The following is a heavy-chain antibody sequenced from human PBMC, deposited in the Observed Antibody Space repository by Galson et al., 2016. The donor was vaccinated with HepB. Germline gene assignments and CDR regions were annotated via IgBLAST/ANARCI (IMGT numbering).Heavy chain of an antibody. V-gene: IGHV1-3*01. CDR1: GYSFTTYF. J-gene: IGHJ4*02. CDR3: ARDPLFDY. Sequence: SVKVSCKASGYSFTTYFLHWVRQAPGQRLEWMGWINAGRGDTKYSQKFQGRVTITSDTSARKAYMEVTSLRSEDTAVYYCARDPLFDYWGQGTLVTVSS. CDR2: INAGRGDT.